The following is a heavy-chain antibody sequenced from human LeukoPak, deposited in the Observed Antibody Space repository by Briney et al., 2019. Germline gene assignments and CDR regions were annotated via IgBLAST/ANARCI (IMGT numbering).Heavy chain of an antibody. V-gene: IGHV3-30*18. CDR3: AKDLSGYSYGSPFDS. D-gene: IGHD5-18*01. CDR2: ITYDGNNE. J-gene: IGHJ4*02. CDR1: GFIFSSYG. Sequence: GGSLRLSCAASGFIFSSYGMHWVRQAPDKGLEWVALITYDGNNEYYADSVKGRFTISRDNSKNTLYLQMNSLRPEDTAVYYCAKDLSGYSYGSPFDSWGQGTLVTVSS.